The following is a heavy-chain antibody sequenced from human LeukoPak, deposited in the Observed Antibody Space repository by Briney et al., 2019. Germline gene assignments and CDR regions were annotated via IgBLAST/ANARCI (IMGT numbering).Heavy chain of an antibody. Sequence: PGGSLRLSCAASGFTFSSYATHWVRQAPGKGLEWVAVISYDGSNKYYADSVKGRFTISRDNSKNTLYLQMNSLRAEDTAVYYCARLDCGGDCSNYYFDYWGQGTLVTVSS. D-gene: IGHD2-21*02. CDR3: ARLDCGGDCSNYYFDY. CDR1: GFTFSSYA. J-gene: IGHJ4*02. CDR2: ISYDGSNK. V-gene: IGHV3-30-3*01.